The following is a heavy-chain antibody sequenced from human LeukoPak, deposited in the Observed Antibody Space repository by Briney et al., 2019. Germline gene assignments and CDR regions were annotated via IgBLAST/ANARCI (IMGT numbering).Heavy chain of an antibody. Sequence: GGSLRLSCAASGFTFSSYAMSWVRQAPGKGLEWISYITSGVTSTYYADSVKGRFTISRDNGKTALSLQMNSLRAEDTAVYYCVVHSATSCYWGQGTLVTVSS. J-gene: IGHJ4*02. CDR1: GFTFSSYA. CDR2: ITSGVTST. CDR3: VVHSATSCY. D-gene: IGHD1-26*01. V-gene: IGHV3-48*03.